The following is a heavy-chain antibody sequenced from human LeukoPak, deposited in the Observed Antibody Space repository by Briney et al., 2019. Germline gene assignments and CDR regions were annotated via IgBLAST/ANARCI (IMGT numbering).Heavy chain of an antibody. J-gene: IGHJ4*02. V-gene: IGHV3-23*01. D-gene: IGHD4-11*01. CDR1: GFTFSSYA. Sequence: GGSLRLSCAASGFTFSSYAMSWVRQAPGKGLEWVSAISGSGGSTYYADSVKGRFTISRDNFQRTVYLQMNSLRAEDTAVYYCAKDAQRGFDYSNSLDNWGQGTLVTVSS. CDR3: AKDAQRGFDYSNSLDN. CDR2: ISGSGGST.